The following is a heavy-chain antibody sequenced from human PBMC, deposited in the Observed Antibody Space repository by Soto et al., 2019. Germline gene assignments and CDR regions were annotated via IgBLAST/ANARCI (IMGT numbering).Heavy chain of an antibody. Sequence: QVTLKESGPVLVKPTETHTLTCTVSRFSLSNAGMGVSWIRRPPGKALEWLAHILSNDERRFSTSLKNRLTISKDTFNSQVVLIMTNMDPVDTATYYCAQTEDGGRSRTPAGWFDAWGQGTLVTVSS. V-gene: IGHV2-26*01. J-gene: IGHJ5*02. CDR3: AQTEDGGRSRTPAGWFDA. CDR2: ILSNDER. CDR1: RFSLSNAGMG. D-gene: IGHD2-15*01.